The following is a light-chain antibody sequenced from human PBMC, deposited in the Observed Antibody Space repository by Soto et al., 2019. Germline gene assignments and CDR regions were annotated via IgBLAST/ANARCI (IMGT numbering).Light chain of an antibody. Sequence: EIVLTQSPATLSLSPGERATLSCRASQSVSSNLAWYQQKAGQAPRLLIYGASTRATGTPDRFSGSGSGTEFTLTISSLQSEDFAVYYCQQYNSWPPITFGQGTRLEIK. CDR1: QSVSSN. V-gene: IGKV3-15*01. CDR3: QQYNSWPPIT. J-gene: IGKJ5*01. CDR2: GAS.